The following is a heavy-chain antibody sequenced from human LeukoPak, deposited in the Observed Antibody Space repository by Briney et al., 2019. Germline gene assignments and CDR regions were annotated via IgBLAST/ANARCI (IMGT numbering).Heavy chain of an antibody. J-gene: IGHJ4*02. CDR1: GFTFSDSF. V-gene: IGHV3-11*01. D-gene: IGHD5-18*01. CDR3: VRDFGYSYGLDY. Sequence: NPGGSLLLSCAASGFTFSDSFMNWVRPAPGKGLQFVSSIGSAGTTIYYAGSVRGRFSISRDNAKNSLYLQMNSLRAEDTAVYYCVRDFGYSYGLDYWGQGTLVTVSS. CDR2: IGSAGTTI.